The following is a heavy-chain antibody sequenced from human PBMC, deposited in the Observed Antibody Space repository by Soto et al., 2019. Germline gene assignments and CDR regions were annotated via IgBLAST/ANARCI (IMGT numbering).Heavy chain of an antibody. Sequence: AVKVSCKASGVTFSSYAISWVRQAPGQGLEWMGGIIPIYGTASYEQNFQGRVTITADESTSTAYMELSSLRPEDTAVYYCARVVRGVGVVNFFGWFDPWGQGTLVTVSS. CDR1: GVTFSSYA. J-gene: IGHJ5*02. D-gene: IGHD3-3*01. V-gene: IGHV1-69*13. CDR3: ARVVRGVGVVNFFGWFDP. CDR2: IIPIYGTA.